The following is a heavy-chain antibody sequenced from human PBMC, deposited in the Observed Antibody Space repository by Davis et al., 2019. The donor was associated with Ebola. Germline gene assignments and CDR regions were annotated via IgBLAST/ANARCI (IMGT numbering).Heavy chain of an antibody. CDR2: INPITGGT. V-gene: IGHV1-46*01. Sequence: ASVKVSCKASGYRFTSYYMHWVRRAPGQGLEWMGIINPITGGTSYAQNFQVRVNMTRDTSTSTVYMEFSSLRSEDTAVYYCAREGGRYYDSSGYVFDIWGQGTMVKVSS. CDR1: GYRFTSYY. CDR3: AREGGRYYDSSGYVFDI. J-gene: IGHJ3*02. D-gene: IGHD3-22*01.